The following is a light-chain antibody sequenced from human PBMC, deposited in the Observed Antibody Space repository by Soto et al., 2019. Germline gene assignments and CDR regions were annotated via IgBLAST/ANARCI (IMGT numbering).Light chain of an antibody. V-gene: IGKV1-6*01. CDR1: QGIRND. Sequence: AFPLTQSPSSLSATVGERVTITCRASQGIRNDLGWYQQKPGKAPKLLIYAASSLQSGVPSRFSGSGSGTDFTLTISSLQPEDFATYYCLQDYYYPRTFGQGTKVDI. CDR3: LQDYYYPRT. CDR2: AAS. J-gene: IGKJ1*01.